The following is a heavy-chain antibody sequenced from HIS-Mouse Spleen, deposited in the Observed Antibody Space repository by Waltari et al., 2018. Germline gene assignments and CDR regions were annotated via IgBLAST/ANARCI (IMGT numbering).Heavy chain of an antibody. Sequence: QVRRVESGGGVVQPGRSLGLSFAPPGLPFGRYASHCVRLAPGKGLEWVAVISYDGSNKYYADSVKGRFTISRDNSKNTLYLQMNSLRAEDTAVYYCARTLLNIAAPFDPWGQGTLVTVSS. J-gene: IGHJ5*02. CDR3: ARTLLNIAAPFDP. CDR2: ISYDGSNK. CDR1: GLPFGRYA. D-gene: IGHD6-6*01. V-gene: IGHV3-30*04.